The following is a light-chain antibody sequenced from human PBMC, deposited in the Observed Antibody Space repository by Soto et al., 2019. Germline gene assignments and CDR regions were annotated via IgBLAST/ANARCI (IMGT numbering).Light chain of an antibody. CDR3: QQYGSSSYT. CDR1: ESVSSSN. V-gene: IGKV3-20*01. J-gene: IGKJ2*01. CDR2: GAS. Sequence: EIVLTQSPGTLSLSPGERATLSCRASESVSSSNLAWYQQKPGQAPRLLVFGASSRATGIPDRFSGSGCGTDYTITISRLEPEDFAVYYCQQYGSSSYTFGQGTELEIK.